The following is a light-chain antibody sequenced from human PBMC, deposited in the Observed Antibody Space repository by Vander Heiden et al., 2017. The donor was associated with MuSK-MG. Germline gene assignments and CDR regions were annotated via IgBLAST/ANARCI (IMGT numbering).Light chain of an antibody. V-gene: IGKV3-11*01. CDR2: DAS. J-gene: IGKJ3*01. Sequence: EIALTQSPATLSLSPGERATLSCRASQSVSSYLAWYQQKPGQAPRLLIYDASNRATGIPARFSGSGSGTDFTLTISSLEPEDFAVYYCHQRSNWPGTFGPGTKVDIK. CDR3: HQRSNWPGT. CDR1: QSVSSY.